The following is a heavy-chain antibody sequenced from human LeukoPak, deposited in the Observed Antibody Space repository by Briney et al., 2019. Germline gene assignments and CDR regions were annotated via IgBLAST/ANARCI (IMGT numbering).Heavy chain of an antibody. Sequence: GGSLRLSCATSGFIVSGKYMSWVRQAPGKGLEWVSVIRSGGSTSYADSVKGRFTISRGNSKNTLYLQMNSLRAEDTAVHYCAREGSFDSSGYNDALDIWGQGTMVTVSA. V-gene: IGHV3-53*01. CDR3: AREGSFDSSGYNDALDI. D-gene: IGHD3-22*01. CDR2: IRSGGST. J-gene: IGHJ3*02. CDR1: GFIVSGKY.